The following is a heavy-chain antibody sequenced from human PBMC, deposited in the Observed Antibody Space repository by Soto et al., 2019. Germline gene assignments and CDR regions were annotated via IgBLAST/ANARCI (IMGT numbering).Heavy chain of an antibody. CDR2: INSDGSKT. J-gene: IGHJ4*02. CDR3: ARETYRGFYFDY. CDR1: GFTFTDYW. D-gene: IGHD4-4*01. V-gene: IGHV3-74*01. Sequence: GGSLRLSCAASGFTFTDYWTHWVRQAPGKGLVWVSRINSDGSKTSYADSVTGRFTISRDNAKNTLYLQMNSLRVEDTALYYCARETYRGFYFDYWGQGTLVTVSS.